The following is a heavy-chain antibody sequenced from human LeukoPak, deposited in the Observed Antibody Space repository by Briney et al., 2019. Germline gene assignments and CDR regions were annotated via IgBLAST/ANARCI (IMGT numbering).Heavy chain of an antibody. CDR3: AKVPFIAARPSYYYYGMDV. D-gene: IGHD6-6*01. V-gene: IGHV3-23*01. Sequence: GGSLRLSCAASGFTFSNYAMSLVRQAAGKGLEWVSAMSGSGGSTYYADSVKGRFTISRDNSKNTLYLQMNSLRAEDTAVYYCAKVPFIAARPSYYYYGMDVWGQGTTVTVSS. J-gene: IGHJ6*02. CDR1: GFTFSNYA. CDR2: MSGSGGST.